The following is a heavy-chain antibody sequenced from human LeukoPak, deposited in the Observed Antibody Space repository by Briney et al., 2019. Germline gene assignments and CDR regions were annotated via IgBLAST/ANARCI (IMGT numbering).Heavy chain of an antibody. CDR3: AKLPYYYDSREDAFDI. Sequence: GGSLRLSCAASGFTFSSYAMSWVRQAPGKGLEWVSAISGSGGSTYYADSVKGRFTISRDNSKNTLYLQMNSLRAEDTAVYYCAKLPYYYDSREDAFDIWGQGTVVTVSS. V-gene: IGHV3-23*01. J-gene: IGHJ3*02. CDR1: GFTFSSYA. D-gene: IGHD3-22*01. CDR2: ISGSGGST.